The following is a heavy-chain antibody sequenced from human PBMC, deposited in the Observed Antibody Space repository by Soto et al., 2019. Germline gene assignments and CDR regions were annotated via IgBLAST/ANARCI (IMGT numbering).Heavy chain of an antibody. Sequence: RLEWMGWINAGNGNTKYSQKFQGRVTITRDTSASTAYMELSSLRSEDTAVYFCSRGGTMVRGRAYRCMHAWGQGTTVSVS. CDR3: SRGGTMVRGRAYRCMHA. CDR2: INAGNGNT. J-gene: IGHJ6*02. D-gene: IGHD3-10*01. V-gene: IGHV1-3*01.